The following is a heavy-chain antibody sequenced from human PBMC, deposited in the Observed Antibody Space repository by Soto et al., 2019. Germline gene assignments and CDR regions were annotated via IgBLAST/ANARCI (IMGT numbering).Heavy chain of an antibody. D-gene: IGHD2-2*01. V-gene: IGHV3-7*01. CDR2: IKQDGTEK. Sequence: EVQLVESVGGLVHPGGSLRLSCAASGFTFSNYWMSWVRQAPGKGLEWVANIKQDGTEKNYVDSVRGRFTISRDNAKNSVDLQMNSLTADDTAVYYGASGAIWGQGTRVNVSS. J-gene: IGHJ4*02. CDR1: GFTFSNYW. CDR3: ASGAI.